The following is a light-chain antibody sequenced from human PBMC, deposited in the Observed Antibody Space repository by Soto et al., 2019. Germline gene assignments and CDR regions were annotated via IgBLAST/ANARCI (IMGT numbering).Light chain of an antibody. CDR3: AAWDASLTNWV. V-gene: IGLV1-47*01. CDR1: TSNVGSNY. J-gene: IGLJ3*02. CDR2: RNN. Sequence: QAVVTQPPSASGTPGQRVTISCSGSTSNVGSNYVNWFQQFPGTAPKLLLYRNNQRPSGVPDRFSGSKSGTSASLAISGLRSEDEADYYCAAWDASLTNWVFGGGTQLTVL.